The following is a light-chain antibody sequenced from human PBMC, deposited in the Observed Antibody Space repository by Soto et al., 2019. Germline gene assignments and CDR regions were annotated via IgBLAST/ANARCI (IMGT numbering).Light chain of an antibody. CDR1: QSISSN. CDR3: YQYNNWPRT. CDR2: RAS. Sequence: EIVMTQSPATLSVSPGERATLSCRANQSISSNLAWYQQKPGQAPRLLIYRASTRATGIPARFSGSGSGTEFSLTISSLQSEDFAVYYCYQYNNWPRTFGQGTKVEIK. J-gene: IGKJ1*01. V-gene: IGKV3-15*01.